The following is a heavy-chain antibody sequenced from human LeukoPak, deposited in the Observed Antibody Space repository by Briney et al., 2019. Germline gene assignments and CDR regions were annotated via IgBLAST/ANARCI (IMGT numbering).Heavy chain of an antibody. V-gene: IGHV4-34*01. CDR1: GGSFSGCY. CDR3: ARGHIVLMVYAPYYYYGMDV. J-gene: IGHJ6*02. Sequence: SETLSLTCAVYGGSFSGCYWSWIRQPPGKGLEWIGGINHSGSTNYNPSLKSRVTISVDTSKNQFSLKLSSVTAADTAVYYCARGHIVLMVYAPYYYYGMDVWGQGTTVTVSS. D-gene: IGHD2-8*01. CDR2: INHSGST.